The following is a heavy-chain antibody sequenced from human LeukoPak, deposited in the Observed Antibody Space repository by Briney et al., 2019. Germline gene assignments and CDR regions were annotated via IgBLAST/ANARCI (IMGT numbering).Heavy chain of an antibody. J-gene: IGHJ4*02. CDR1: GFTFSSSA. CDR3: ARSSTNMVLYYFDF. Sequence: PGGSLRLSCAASGFTFSSSAMNWVRQAPGKGLEWVSGISGSGDNTYYADSVKGRFTISRDNSKNILFLQMNSLRADDTAIYYCARSSTNMVLYYFDFWGQGTLVPVSS. D-gene: IGHD3-10*01. CDR2: ISGSGDNT. V-gene: IGHV3-23*01.